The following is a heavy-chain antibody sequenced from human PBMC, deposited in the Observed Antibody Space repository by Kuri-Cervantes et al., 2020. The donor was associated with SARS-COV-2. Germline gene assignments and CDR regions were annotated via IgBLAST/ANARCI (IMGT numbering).Heavy chain of an antibody. V-gene: IGHV3-48*03. CDR2: ISSSGNTI. Sequence: GGSLRLSCAASGFTFSSYEMNWVRQAPGKGLEWVSYISSSGNTIYYADSVEGRFTISRDNAKNSLYLQMTSLRAEDTALYYCAKGRSFWGEYSSDFWGQGTLVTVSS. J-gene: IGHJ4*02. CDR1: GFTFSSYE. CDR3: AKGRSFWGEYSSDF. D-gene: IGHD2-21*01.